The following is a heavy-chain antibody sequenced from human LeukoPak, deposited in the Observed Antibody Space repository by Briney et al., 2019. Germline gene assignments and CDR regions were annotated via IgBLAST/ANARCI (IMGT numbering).Heavy chain of an antibody. D-gene: IGHD3-10*01. CDR2: IKQDGSEK. CDR3: ARDSYYGSGSSSYYFDY. V-gene: IGHV3-7*05. CDR1: GFTFSSYW. Sequence: AGSLRLSCAASGFTFSSYWMSWVRQAPGKGLEWVANIKQDGSEKYYVDSVKGRFTISRDNAKNSLYLQMNSLRAEDTAVYYCARDSYYGSGSSSYYFDYWGQGTLVTGSS. J-gene: IGHJ4*02.